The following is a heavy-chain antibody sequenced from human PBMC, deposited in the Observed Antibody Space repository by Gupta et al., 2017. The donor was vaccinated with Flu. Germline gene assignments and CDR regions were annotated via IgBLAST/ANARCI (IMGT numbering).Heavy chain of an antibody. D-gene: IGHD5-24*01. V-gene: IGHV3-33*05. CDR1: GFSFTFYG. Sequence: QGQVEESGGGVVQPGGSLRLSCTASGFSFTFYGMHWVRQAPGKGLEWVARISYDETKEYYADSVKGRFTVSRENSMNTLELQMNSLRDEDTAVYYCAKDKMVREVDNYYGMDVCGRVTTVTVS. J-gene: IGHJ6*02. CDR2: ISYDETKE. CDR3: AKDKMVREVDNYYGMDV.